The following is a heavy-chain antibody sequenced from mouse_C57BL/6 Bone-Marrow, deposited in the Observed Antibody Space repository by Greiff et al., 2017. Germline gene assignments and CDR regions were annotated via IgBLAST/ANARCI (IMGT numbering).Heavy chain of an antibody. CDR2: ISYDGSN. V-gene: IGHV3-6*01. CDR3: AREGYYDYDLAY. Sequence: EVQLQQSGPGLVKPSQSLSLTCSVTGYSITSGYYWNWIRQFPGNKLEWMGYISYDGSNNYNPSLKNRIPITRDTSKNQFFLKLNSVTTEDTATYYCAREGYYDYDLAYWGQGTLVTVSA. J-gene: IGHJ3*01. CDR1: GYSITSGYY. D-gene: IGHD2-4*01.